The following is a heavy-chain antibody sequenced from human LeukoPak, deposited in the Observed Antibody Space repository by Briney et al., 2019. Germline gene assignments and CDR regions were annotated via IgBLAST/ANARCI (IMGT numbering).Heavy chain of an antibody. D-gene: IGHD1-26*01. CDR2: IKSKADGGTT. J-gene: IGHJ4*02. CDR1: GFTFSNAW. CDR3: TTDGVGVEGATYDN. Sequence: GGSLGLSCAASGFTFSNAWMSWVRQAPGKGLEWVGRIKSKADGGTTDYAAPVKGRFTIARDDSKNTLYLQMNSLKTEDTAVYYCTTDGVGVEGATYDNWGQGTLVSVSS. V-gene: IGHV3-15*01.